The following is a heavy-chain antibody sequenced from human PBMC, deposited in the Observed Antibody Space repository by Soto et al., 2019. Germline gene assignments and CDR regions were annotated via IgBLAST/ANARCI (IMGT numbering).Heavy chain of an antibody. D-gene: IGHD3-10*01. Sequence: GESLKISCKGSGYSFTSYWIGWVRQMPGRGLEWMGIIYPGDSDTRYSPSFQGQVTISADMSISTAYLQWSSLRASDTALYYCARGSHYGSGSYTSFDYWGQGTLVTVS. V-gene: IGHV5-51*01. CDR3: ARGSHYGSGSYTSFDY. CDR2: IYPGDSDT. CDR1: GYSFTSYW. J-gene: IGHJ4*02.